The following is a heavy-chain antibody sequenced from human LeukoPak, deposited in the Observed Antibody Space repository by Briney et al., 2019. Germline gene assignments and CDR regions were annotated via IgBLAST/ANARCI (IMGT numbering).Heavy chain of an antibody. CDR3: ARERARVLTYGIVV. CDR2: VSINNIYI. D-gene: IGHD3-9*01. CDR1: GFSVSRDS. V-gene: IGHV3-21*01. J-gene: IGHJ6*01. Sequence: GGSLTLTCAASGFSVSRDSMNWVRQPPRKGQGWVSSVSINNIYISYADSVNGRFTISTDNAKNSLYLRMISLRADDTAVYFCARERARVLTYGIVVWGDG.